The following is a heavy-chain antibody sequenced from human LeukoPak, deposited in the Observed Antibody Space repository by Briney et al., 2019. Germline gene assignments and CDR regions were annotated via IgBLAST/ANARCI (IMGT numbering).Heavy chain of an antibody. CDR2: ISWNGDGAHGI. D-gene: IGHD4-23*01. J-gene: IGHJ4*02. V-gene: IGHV3-43*01. CDR3: VKKGYCGVSGGAYFDF. CDR1: GFTFDDYT. Sequence: GGSLRLSCAASGFTFDDYTMHWVLQAPGKGLEWISLISWNGDGAHGIYYADSVQDRFIISRDNNKNLLYLQMTNLRTDDTALYHCVKKGYCGVSGGAYFDFWGQGTLVTVSS.